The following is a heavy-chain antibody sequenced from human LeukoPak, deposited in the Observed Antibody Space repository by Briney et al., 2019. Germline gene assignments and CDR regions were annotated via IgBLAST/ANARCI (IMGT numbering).Heavy chain of an antibody. D-gene: IGHD6-13*01. V-gene: IGHV4-59*01. CDR2: IYYSGST. Sequence: SETLSLTCTVSGGSISSYYWSWIRQPPGKVLEWIGYIYYSGSTNYNPSLKSRVAISVDTSKNQFSLKLSSVTAADTAVYYCARVSSSSWYYFDYWGQGTLVTVSS. J-gene: IGHJ4*02. CDR3: ARVSSSSWYYFDY. CDR1: GGSISSYY.